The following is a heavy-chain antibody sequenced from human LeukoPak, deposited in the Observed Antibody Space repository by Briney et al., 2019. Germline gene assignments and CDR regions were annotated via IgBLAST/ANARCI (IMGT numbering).Heavy chain of an antibody. CDR1: GYTFTSYD. Sequence: ASVKVSCKASGYTFTSYDINWVRQATGQGLEWMGWMNPNSGNTGYAQKFQGRVTTTRNTSISTAYMELSSLRSEDTAVYYCARGSHYGDYDDPWGQGTLVTVSS. CDR3: ARGSHYGDYDDP. J-gene: IGHJ5*02. D-gene: IGHD4-17*01. V-gene: IGHV1-8*01. CDR2: MNPNSGNT.